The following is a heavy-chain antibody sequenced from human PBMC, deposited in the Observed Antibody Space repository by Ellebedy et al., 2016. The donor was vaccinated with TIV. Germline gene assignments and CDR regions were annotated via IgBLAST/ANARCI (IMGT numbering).Heavy chain of an antibody. V-gene: IGHV3-30-3*01. Sequence: PGGSLRLSCAASGFTLISYHMHWVRQAPGKGLEWVAVISSDGSNQYYADSVKGRFTISRDNSKNTLYLQMNSLRAEDTAVYYCSRGGGCGGGTCYYPDFWGQGTLVTVSS. CDR3: SRGGGCGGGTCYYPDF. CDR1: GFTLISYH. CDR2: ISSDGSNQ. D-gene: IGHD2-15*01. J-gene: IGHJ4*02.